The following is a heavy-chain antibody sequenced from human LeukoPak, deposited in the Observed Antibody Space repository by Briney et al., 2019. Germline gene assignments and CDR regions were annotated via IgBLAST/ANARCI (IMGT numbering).Heavy chain of an antibody. CDR1: GGTFSSYT. J-gene: IGHJ5*02. CDR3: ARDADGYNYVGNWFDP. D-gene: IGHD5-24*01. V-gene: IGHV1-69*04. Sequence: SVKVSCKASGGTFSSYTISWVRQAPGQGLEWMGRIIPILGIANYAQKFQGSVTITADKSTSTAYMELSSLRSEDTAVYYCARDADGYNYVGNWFDPWGQGTLVTVSS. CDR2: IIPILGIA.